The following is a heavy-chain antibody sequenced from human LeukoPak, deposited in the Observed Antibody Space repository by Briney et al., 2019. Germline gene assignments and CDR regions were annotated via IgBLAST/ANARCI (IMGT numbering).Heavy chain of an antibody. D-gene: IGHD3-9*01. J-gene: IGHJ4*02. Sequence: LETLSLTCTVSGGSISSYYWSWIRQPPPKGLEWIGYIYYSRSNNYNPSLKSRVTISVDTSKNQFSLKLSSVTAADTAVYYCARVRYYDILTGYYGDGYFDYWGQGALVTVSS. CDR2: IYYSRSN. V-gene: IGHV4-59*01. CDR1: GGSISSYY. CDR3: ARVRYYDILTGYYGDGYFDY.